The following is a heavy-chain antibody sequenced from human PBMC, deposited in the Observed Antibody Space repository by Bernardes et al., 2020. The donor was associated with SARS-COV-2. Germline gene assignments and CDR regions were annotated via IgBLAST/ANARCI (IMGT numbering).Heavy chain of an antibody. CDR1: GFTFSSYG. J-gene: IGHJ6*02. CDR2: ISYDGSNK. Sequence: GGSLRLSCAASGFTFSSYGMHWVRQAPGKGLEWVAVISYDGSNKYYADSVKGRFTISRDNSKNTLYLQMNSLRAEDTAVYYCAKSDLSGSGSYWDTFSYGMDVWGQGTTVTVSS. CDR3: AKSDLSGSGSYWDTFSYGMDV. D-gene: IGHD3-10*01. V-gene: IGHV3-30*18.